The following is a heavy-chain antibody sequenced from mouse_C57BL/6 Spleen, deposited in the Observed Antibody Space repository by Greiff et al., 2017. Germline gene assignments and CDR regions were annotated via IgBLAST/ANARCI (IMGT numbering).Heavy chain of an antibody. J-gene: IGHJ1*03. CDR1: GFSLSTFGMG. CDR2: IWWDDDK. D-gene: IGHD2-5*01. CDR3: ARIRTTTIGYYSNYWYFDV. Sequence: QVTLKVCGPGILQPSQTLSLTCSFSGFSLSTFGMGVGWIRQPSGKGLEWLAHIWWDDDKYYNPALKSRLTISKDTSKNQVFLKIANVETADTATYYCARIRTTTIGYYSNYWYFDVWGTGTTVTVSS. V-gene: IGHV8-8*01.